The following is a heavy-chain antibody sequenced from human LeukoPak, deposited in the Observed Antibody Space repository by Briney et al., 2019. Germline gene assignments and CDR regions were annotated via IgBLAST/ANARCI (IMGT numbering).Heavy chain of an antibody. V-gene: IGHV4-39*01. D-gene: IGHD3-3*01. CDR3: ARLRFLEWFDFDY. CDR2: IYYSGST. CDR1: GGSISSSSYY. J-gene: IGHJ4*02. Sequence: PSETLSLTCTVSGGSISSSSYYWGWIRQPPGKGLEWNGSIYYSGSTYYNPSLKSRVTISVDTSKNQFSLKLSAVTAADTAVYYYARLRFLEWFDFDYWGQGTLVTVSS.